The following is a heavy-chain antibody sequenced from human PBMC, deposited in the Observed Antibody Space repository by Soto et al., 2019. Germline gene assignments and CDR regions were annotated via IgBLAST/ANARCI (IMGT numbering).Heavy chain of an antibody. Sequence: QVQLQESGPALAKPSETLSLTCTVSGGSINSGDYYWSWIRQHPGKGLEWIGHIYFTGNTFYIPSLEGRGSICVDTSKNQCSLNLTSVTAADTAVYFCVRVLASGYSSSWYLDYWGQGTLVTVSS. J-gene: IGHJ4*02. CDR1: GGSINSGDYY. V-gene: IGHV4-31*03. CDR3: VRVLASGYSSSWYLDY. CDR2: IYFTGNT. D-gene: IGHD6-13*01.